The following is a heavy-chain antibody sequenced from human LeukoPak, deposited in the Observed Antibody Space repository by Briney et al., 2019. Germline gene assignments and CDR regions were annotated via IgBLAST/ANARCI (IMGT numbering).Heavy chain of an antibody. CDR2: IHYSGST. CDR3: ARVRSPRYFDY. J-gene: IGHJ4*02. Sequence: PSETLSLTCTVSGGSISTYFWSWIRQPPGKGLEWIGYIHYSGSTYYNPSLTSRVSISIDTPKNQFSLRLSSVTAADTAVYYCARVRSPRYFDYWGQGTLVTVSS. V-gene: IGHV4-59*01. CDR1: GGSISTYF.